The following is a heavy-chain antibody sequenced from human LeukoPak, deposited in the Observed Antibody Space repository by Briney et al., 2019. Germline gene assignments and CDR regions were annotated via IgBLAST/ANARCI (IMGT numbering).Heavy chain of an antibody. CDR3: ARVGYCSSTSCHKDYYYYYYMDV. V-gene: IGHV1-18*01. Sequence: GASVKVSCKASGYTFTSYGISWVRQAPGQGLEWMGWISAYNGNTNYAQKLQGRVTMTTDTSTSTAYIELRSLRSDDTAVYYCARVGYCSSTSCHKDYYYYYYMDVWGKGTTVTVSS. J-gene: IGHJ6*03. CDR1: GYTFTSYG. CDR2: ISAYNGNT. D-gene: IGHD2-2*01.